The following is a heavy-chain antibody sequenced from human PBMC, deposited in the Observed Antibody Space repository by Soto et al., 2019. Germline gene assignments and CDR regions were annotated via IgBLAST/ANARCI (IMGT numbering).Heavy chain of an antibody. CDR2: IYSSGST. V-gene: IGHV4-31*03. D-gene: IGHD3-22*01. CDR1: GGSISSGGYY. Sequence: QVQLQESGPGLVKPSQTLSLICTVSGGSISSGGYYWSWIRQHPGKGLEWIGYIYSSGSTYYNPSLKRRVSISLDTSKNHFSLNLSSVTAADTAVYYCARDGDGSGYFLDYWGQGTLVTVSS. J-gene: IGHJ4*02. CDR3: ARDGDGSGYFLDY.